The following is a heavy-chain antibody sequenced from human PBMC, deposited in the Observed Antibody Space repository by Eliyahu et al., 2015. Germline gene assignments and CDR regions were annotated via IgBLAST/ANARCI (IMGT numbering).Heavy chain of an antibody. D-gene: IGHD2-2*01. CDR2: IYPGDSDT. Sequence: EVQLVQSGAEVKKTGESLKISCKGSGYSFPNFWIGWVRQMPGKGLEWMGIIYPGDSDTRHSPPFQGQVTISADKSISTAYLQWSGLKASDTAIYYCARRYAPGGAYYLDYWGQGTLVTVSS. CDR3: ARRYAPGGAYYLDY. V-gene: IGHV5-51*03. CDR1: GYSFPNFW. J-gene: IGHJ4*02.